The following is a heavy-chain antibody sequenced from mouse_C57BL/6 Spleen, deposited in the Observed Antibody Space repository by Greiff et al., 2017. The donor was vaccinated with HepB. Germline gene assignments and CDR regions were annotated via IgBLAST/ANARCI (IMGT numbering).Heavy chain of an antibody. CDR2: IYPRSGNT. J-gene: IGHJ4*01. CDR1: GYTFTSYG. CDR3: ARGQLGRYAMDY. D-gene: IGHD4-1*01. V-gene: IGHV1-81*01. Sequence: QVQLQQSGAELARPGASVKLSCKASGYTFTSYGISWVKQRTGQGLEWIGEIYPRSGNTYYNEKLKGKATLTADKSSSTAYMELRSLTSEDSAVYFCARGQLGRYAMDYWGQGTSVTVSS.